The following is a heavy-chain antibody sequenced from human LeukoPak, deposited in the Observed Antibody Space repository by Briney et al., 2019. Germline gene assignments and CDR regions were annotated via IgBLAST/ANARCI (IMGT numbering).Heavy chain of an antibody. J-gene: IGHJ4*02. D-gene: IGHD5-24*01. CDR2: MYYRGST. V-gene: IGHV4-39*01. CDR3: ARHGRDGYNYGPVVYY. CDR1: GGSIGSSSYY. Sequence: KPSETLSLTCTVSGGSIGSSSYYWGWIRQSPGKGLEWIGIMYYRGSTYYNPSLKSRVTLSVDTPKNQFSLKLSSVTAADTAVYYCARHGRDGYNYGPVVYYWGQGTLVTVSS.